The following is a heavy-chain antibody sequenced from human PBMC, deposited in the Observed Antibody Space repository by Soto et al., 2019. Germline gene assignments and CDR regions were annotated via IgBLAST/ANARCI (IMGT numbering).Heavy chain of an antibody. Sequence: GGSLRLSCAASGFTFSSYARSWVRQAPGKGLEWVSAISGSGGSTYYADSVKGRFTISRDNSKNTLYLQMNNLRAEDTAVYYCAKVRSAYCGGDCYSDYYYYGMDVWGQGTTVTVSS. CDR2: ISGSGGST. V-gene: IGHV3-23*01. CDR1: GFTFSSYA. CDR3: AKVRSAYCGGDCYSDYYYYGMDV. D-gene: IGHD2-21*02. J-gene: IGHJ6*02.